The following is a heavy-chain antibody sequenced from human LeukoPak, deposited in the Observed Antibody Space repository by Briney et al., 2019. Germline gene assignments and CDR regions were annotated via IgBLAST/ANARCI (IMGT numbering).Heavy chain of an antibody. CDR2: IFHSGST. D-gene: IGHD4-17*01. V-gene: IGHV4-30-4*08. CDR1: GGSISSGDYY. J-gene: IGHJ2*01. CDR3: ARGLLWGMTTVTTNRWYFDL. Sequence: SQTLSLTCTVSGGSISSGDYYWSWIRQPSGKGLEWIGYIFHSGSTYYNPSLKSRVTISLDTSKNQFSLKLSSVTAADTAVYYCARGLLWGMTTVTTNRWYFDLWGRGTLVTVSS.